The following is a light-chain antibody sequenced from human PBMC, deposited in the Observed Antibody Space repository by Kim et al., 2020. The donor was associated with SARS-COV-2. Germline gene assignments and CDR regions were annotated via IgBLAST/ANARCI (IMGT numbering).Light chain of an antibody. J-gene: IGLJ3*02. V-gene: IGLV3-19*01. Sequence: SSELTQDPAVSVALGQTVRITCQGDSLRSYYASWYQQKPGQAPVLVIYGKNNRPSGIPDRFSGCSAGNTASLTITGAQAEDEADYYCNSRDSSGNLLVF. CDR2: GKN. CDR1: SLRSYY. CDR3: NSRDSSGNLLV.